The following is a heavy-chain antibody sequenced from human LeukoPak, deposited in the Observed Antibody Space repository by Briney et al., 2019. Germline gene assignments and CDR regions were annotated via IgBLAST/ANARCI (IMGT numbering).Heavy chain of an antibody. CDR1: GGSISSSSYY. CDR2: IYYSGST. D-gene: IGHD6-19*01. V-gene: IGHV4-39*01. Sequence: SETLSLTCTVSGGSISSSSYYWGWIRQPPGKGLEWIGSIYYSGSTYYNPSLKSRVTISVDTSKNQFSLKLSSVTAADTAVYYCARIPLSSGWFYYYYYMDVWGKGTTVTISS. CDR3: ARIPLSSGWFYYYYYMDV. J-gene: IGHJ6*03.